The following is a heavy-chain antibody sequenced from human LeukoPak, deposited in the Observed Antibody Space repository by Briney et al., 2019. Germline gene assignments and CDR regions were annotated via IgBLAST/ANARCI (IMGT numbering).Heavy chain of an antibody. CDR1: GGSISSGSYY. J-gene: IGHJ4*02. Sequence: SETLSLTCTVSGGSISSGSYYWRWIRQPAGKGLEWIGRIYTSGSTNYNPSLKSRVTISVDTSKNKFSLKLRSVTAADTAVYYCAREIAARPDYWGQGTLVTVSS. V-gene: IGHV4-61*02. D-gene: IGHD6-6*01. CDR2: IYTSGST. CDR3: AREIAARPDY.